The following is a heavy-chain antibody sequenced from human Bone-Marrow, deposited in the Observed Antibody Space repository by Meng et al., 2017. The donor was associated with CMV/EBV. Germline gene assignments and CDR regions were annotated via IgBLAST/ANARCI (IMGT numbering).Heavy chain of an antibody. CDR3: ARDVKGGDRAFDI. D-gene: IGHD2-21*01. V-gene: IGHV1-2*02. Sequence: ASVKVSCKASGYTFSAYYMHWVRQAPGQGLEWMGWINPDSGGTDYAQNFQGRVTMTRDTSTSTAYMDLSRLRSDDTAVYYCARDVKGGDRAFDIWGQGTMVTVSS. J-gene: IGHJ3*02. CDR2: INPDSGGT. CDR1: GYTFSAYY.